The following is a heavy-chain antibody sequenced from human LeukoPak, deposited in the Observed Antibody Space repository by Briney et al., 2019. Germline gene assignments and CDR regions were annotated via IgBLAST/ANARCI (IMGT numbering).Heavy chain of an antibody. V-gene: IGHV4-34*01. J-gene: IGHJ5*02. CDR2: INHSGST. Sequence: PSETLSLTCAVYGGSFNGYYWSWIRQPPGKGLEWIGEINHSGSTNYNPSLKSRVTISVDTSKNQFSLKLSSVTAADTAVYYCARGRTFRPIGWFDPWGQGTLVTVSS. CDR1: GGSFNGYY. D-gene: IGHD3-16*02. CDR3: ARGRTFRPIGWFDP.